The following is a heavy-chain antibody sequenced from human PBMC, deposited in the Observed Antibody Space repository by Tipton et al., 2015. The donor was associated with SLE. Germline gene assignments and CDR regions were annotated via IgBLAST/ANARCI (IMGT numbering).Heavy chain of an antibody. CDR3: ASLLTGYYGMDV. Sequence: RSLRLSCAASGFTFSSYGMHWVRQAPGKGLEWVAVIWYDGSNKNYADSVKGRFTISRDNSKNTLYLQMNSRRAEDTAVYYCASLLTGYYGMDVRGQGTTVTVSS. CDR2: IWYDGSNK. D-gene: IGHD2-15*01. CDR1: GFTFSSYG. J-gene: IGHJ6*02. V-gene: IGHV3-33*01.